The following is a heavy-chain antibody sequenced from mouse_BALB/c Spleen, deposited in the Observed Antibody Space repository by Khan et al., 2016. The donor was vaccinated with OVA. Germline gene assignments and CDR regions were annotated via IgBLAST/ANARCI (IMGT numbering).Heavy chain of an antibody. CDR2: INTYTGEP. CDR3: ARVGYSGTMDY. Sequence: QVQLQQSGPELKKPGETVKISCKASGYTFTNYGMNWVKQAPGKGLKWMGFINTYTGEPTYADDFKGRFASSLETSASTAYLQINNLKNEDTSTYFCARVGYSGTMDYWGQGTSVTVSS. V-gene: IGHV9-3-1*01. CDR1: GYTFTNYG. J-gene: IGHJ4*01. D-gene: IGHD2-14*01.